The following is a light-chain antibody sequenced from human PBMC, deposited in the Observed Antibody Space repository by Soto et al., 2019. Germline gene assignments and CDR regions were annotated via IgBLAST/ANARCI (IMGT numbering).Light chain of an antibody. J-gene: IGKJ1*01. V-gene: IGKV1-39*01. CDR1: QTIMTY. Sequence: DIQMTQSPSSLSASVGDEVTITCRASQTIMTYLNWYQLKPGKPPRLLIYAASSLQSGVPSRFSGSGSGTDFTLTISSLQPEDFATYSFQQSYNSPQTFGQGTKVEIK. CDR3: QQSYNSPQT. CDR2: AAS.